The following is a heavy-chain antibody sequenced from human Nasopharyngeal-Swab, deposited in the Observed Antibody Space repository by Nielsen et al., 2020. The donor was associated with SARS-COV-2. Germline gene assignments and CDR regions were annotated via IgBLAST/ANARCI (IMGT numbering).Heavy chain of an antibody. V-gene: IGHV3-23*01. J-gene: IGHJ6*02. CDR3: AIEKVVVVAAGGWYYGMDV. Sequence: VRQSPGKGPEWVSTISGSGGGTYYADSVKGRFTISRDNPKNTLYLQMNSLRAEDTAVYYCAIEKVVVVAAGGWYYGMDVWGQGTTVTVSS. D-gene: IGHD2-15*01. CDR2: ISGSGGGT.